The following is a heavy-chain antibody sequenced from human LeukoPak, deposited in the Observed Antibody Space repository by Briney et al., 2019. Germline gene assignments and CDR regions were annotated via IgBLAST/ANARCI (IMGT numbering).Heavy chain of an antibody. V-gene: IGHV3-33*06. D-gene: IGHD1-7*01. Sequence: GGSLRLSCAASGFTFSSYGMHWVRQAPGKGLEWVAVIWYDGSNKYYADSVKGRFTISRDNSKNTLYLQMNSLRAEDTAVYYCAKDPWNYPRYYFDYWGQETLVTVSS. J-gene: IGHJ4*02. CDR2: IWYDGSNK. CDR3: AKDPWNYPRYYFDY. CDR1: GFTFSSYG.